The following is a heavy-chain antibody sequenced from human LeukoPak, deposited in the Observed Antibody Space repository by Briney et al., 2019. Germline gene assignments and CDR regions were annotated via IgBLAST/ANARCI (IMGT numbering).Heavy chain of an antibody. D-gene: IGHD1-26*01. Sequence: GGSLRLSCTASGFTFGDYAMSWVRQAPGKGLEWVAFIRSKAYGETTEYAGSVKGRFTISRDDSKSIAYLQMNSLKTEDTAVYYCTRALGPVLVGATADYFDYWGQGTLVTVSS. CDR2: IRSKAYGETT. CDR3: TRALGPVLVGATADYFDY. J-gene: IGHJ4*02. V-gene: IGHV3-49*04. CDR1: GFTFGDYA.